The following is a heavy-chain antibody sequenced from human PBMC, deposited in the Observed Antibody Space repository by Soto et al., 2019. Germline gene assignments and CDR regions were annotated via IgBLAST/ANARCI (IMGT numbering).Heavy chain of an antibody. CDR1: CGSISSGGYS. Sequence: SETLSLTCAVSCGSISSGGYSWSWIRQPPGKGLEWIGYIYHSGSTYYNPSLKSRVTISVDRSKNQFSLKLSSVTAADTAVYYCARGSDYDSSGYYYSWFDPWGQGTLATVSS. J-gene: IGHJ5*02. D-gene: IGHD3-22*01. V-gene: IGHV4-30-2*01. CDR2: IYHSGST. CDR3: ARGSDYDSSGYYYSWFDP.